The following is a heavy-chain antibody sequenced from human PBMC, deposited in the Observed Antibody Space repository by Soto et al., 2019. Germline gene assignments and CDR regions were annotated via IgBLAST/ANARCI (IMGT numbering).Heavy chain of an antibody. D-gene: IGHD2-21*02. CDR1: GYGFTTYG. CDR2: ISGYNGDT. V-gene: IGHV1-18*01. Sequence: GASVKVSCKASGYGFTTYGISWVRQAPGQGLEWMGWISGYNGDTNYAQNFQARVTMTTDTSTSTAYMELRSLRSDDTAVYYCAKGRASDCPGCTKDYWGQGTLVTVS. CDR3: AKGRASDCPGCTKDY. J-gene: IGHJ4*02.